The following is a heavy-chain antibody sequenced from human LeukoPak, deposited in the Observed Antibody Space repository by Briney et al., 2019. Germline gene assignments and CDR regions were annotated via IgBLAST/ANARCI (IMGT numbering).Heavy chain of an antibody. V-gene: IGHV1-46*01. CDR2: INPSGVNT. CDR1: VSTFSNYY. Sequence: ASVKVSCKASVSTFSNYYIHWVRQAPGQGLEWKGVINPSGVNTGYAQKFQGRLTITRDTSTSTVYMDLRSLRSEDTAVYYCARDPSTVHGFYHYYMDVWGKGTTVTVSS. J-gene: IGHJ6*03. D-gene: IGHD2/OR15-2a*01. CDR3: ARDPSTVHGFYHYYMDV.